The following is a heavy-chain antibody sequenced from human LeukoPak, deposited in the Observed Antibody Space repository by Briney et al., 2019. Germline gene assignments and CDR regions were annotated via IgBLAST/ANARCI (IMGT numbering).Heavy chain of an antibody. CDR1: GFTFSSYA. CDR3: ARGRMAVAGSYEY. CDR2: ISYDESNK. J-gene: IGHJ4*02. Sequence: GGSLRLSCAVSGFTFSSYAMHWVRQAPGKGLEWVAVISYDESNKYYADSVKGRFTISRDNSKNTLYLQMNSLRAEDTAVYYCARGRMAVAGSYEYWGQGTLVTVSS. V-gene: IGHV3-30-3*01. D-gene: IGHD6-19*01.